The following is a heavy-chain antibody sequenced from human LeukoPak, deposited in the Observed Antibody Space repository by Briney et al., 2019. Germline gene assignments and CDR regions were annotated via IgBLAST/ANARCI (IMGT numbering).Heavy chain of an antibody. Sequence: GGSLRLSCAASGFTFSSYAMHWVRQAPGKGLEWVAVISYDGSNKYYADSVKGRFTISRDNSKNTLYLQMNSLRAEDTAVYYCAREAVDYYDSSGYYYFDYWGQGTLVTASS. D-gene: IGHD3-22*01. V-gene: IGHV3-30-3*01. CDR3: AREAVDYYDSSGYYYFDY. CDR2: ISYDGSNK. CDR1: GFTFSSYA. J-gene: IGHJ4*02.